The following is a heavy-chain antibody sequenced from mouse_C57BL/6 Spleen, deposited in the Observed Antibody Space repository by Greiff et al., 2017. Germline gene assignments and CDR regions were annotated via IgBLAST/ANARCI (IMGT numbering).Heavy chain of an antibody. CDR3: TIYGNYVSYAMDY. D-gene: IGHD2-1*01. CDR2: IDPENGDT. CDR1: GFNIKDDY. Sequence: VQLQQSGAELVRPGASVKLSCTASGFNIKDDYMHWVKQRPEQGLEWIGWIDPENGDTEYASKFQGKATITADTSSNTAYLQLSSLTSEDTAVYYCTIYGNYVSYAMDYWGQGTSVTVSS. V-gene: IGHV14-4*01. J-gene: IGHJ4*01.